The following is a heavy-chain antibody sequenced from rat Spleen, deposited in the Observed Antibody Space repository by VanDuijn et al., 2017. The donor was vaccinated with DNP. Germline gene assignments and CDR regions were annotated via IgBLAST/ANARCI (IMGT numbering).Heavy chain of an antibody. Sequence: EVQLVESGGGLVQPGGSLKLSCAASGFIFSNSDMAWVRQAPTKGLEWVAAISPSGGSTYYRDSVKGRFTVSRDNTQSSLYLQMDSLRSEDTATYYCARYITGIVFDYWGQGVMVTVSS. D-gene: IGHD4-1*01. CDR1: GFIFSNSD. V-gene: IGHV5-25*01. J-gene: IGHJ2*01. CDR2: ISPSGGST. CDR3: ARYITGIVFDY.